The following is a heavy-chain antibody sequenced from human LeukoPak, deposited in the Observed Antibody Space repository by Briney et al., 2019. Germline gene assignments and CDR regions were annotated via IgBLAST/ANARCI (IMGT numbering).Heavy chain of an antibody. CDR3: ARLAAPMVRGAKRLLIRHMDV. CDR2: INHSGST. CDR1: GGSFSGYY. J-gene: IGHJ6*03. Sequence: SETLSLTCAVYGGSFSGYYWSWIRQPPGEGLEWIGEINHSGSTNYNPSLKSRVTISVDTSKNQFSLKLSSVTAADTAVYYCARLAAPMVRGAKRLLIRHMDVWGKGTTVTVSS. D-gene: IGHD3-10*01. V-gene: IGHV4-34*01.